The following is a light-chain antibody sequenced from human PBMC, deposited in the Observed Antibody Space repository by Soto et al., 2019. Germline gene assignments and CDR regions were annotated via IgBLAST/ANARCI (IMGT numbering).Light chain of an antibody. CDR1: QIVNNNY. CDR3: QQYGSSPLT. V-gene: IGKV3-20*01. J-gene: IGKJ4*01. CDR2: AAS. Sequence: EIVMTQSPATLSVSPGESATLSCRASQIVNNNYLAWYQQKPGQAPRLVIYAASSRATGVPDRFSGSGSGTDFTLTISRLEPEDFAVYYCQQYGSSPLTFGGGTKVDI.